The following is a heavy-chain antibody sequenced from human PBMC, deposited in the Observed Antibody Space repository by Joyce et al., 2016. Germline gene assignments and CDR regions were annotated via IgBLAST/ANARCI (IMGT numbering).Heavy chain of an antibody. V-gene: IGHV3-74*01. D-gene: IGHD6-6*01. J-gene: IGHJ5*02. CDR1: GFSFSGYW. CDR2: INTDGSST. CDR3: VRGISARPGGPNWFDP. Sequence: EVQLVESGGGLVQPGGSLRLSCAASGFSFSGYWIHWVRQAPGKGRVWVSRINTDGSSTRFADSVKGGFTISRDNAKNTLYLQMNSLRAEDTAVYYCVRGISARPGGPNWFDPWGQGTLVTVSS.